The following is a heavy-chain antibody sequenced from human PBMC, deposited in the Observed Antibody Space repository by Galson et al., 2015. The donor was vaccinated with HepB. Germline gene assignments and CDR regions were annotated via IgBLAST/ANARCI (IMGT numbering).Heavy chain of an antibody. CDR2: INRDGSEK. CDR1: GFTFSSYW. Sequence: SLRLSCAASGFTFSSYWMSWFRQAPGKGLEWVANINRDGSEKNYVGSLKGRFTISRDNARNSLYLQMNSLRAEDTAMYYGASGEYSGTWGRGALVTVSS. CDR3: ASGEYSGT. D-gene: IGHD2/OR15-2a*01. V-gene: IGHV3-7*03. J-gene: IGHJ5*02.